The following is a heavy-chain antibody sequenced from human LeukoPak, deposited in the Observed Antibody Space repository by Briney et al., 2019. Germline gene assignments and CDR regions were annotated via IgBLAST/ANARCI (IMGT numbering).Heavy chain of an antibody. CDR2: ISYDGTDK. CDR3: ASPNSMAGTHYFHY. CDR1: GFTFTTFP. D-gene: IGHD6-19*01. J-gene: IGHJ4*02. V-gene: IGHV3-30*04. Sequence: GGSLRLSCAASGFTFTTFPMHWVRQPPGKGLEWVAVISYDGTDKYYADSVKGRFTMSRDHSKRTLYLQMDSRGAEDTAVYYCASPNSMAGTHYFHYWGQGTLVTVSS.